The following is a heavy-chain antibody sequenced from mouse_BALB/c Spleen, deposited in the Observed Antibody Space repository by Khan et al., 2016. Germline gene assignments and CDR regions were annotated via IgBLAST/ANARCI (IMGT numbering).Heavy chain of an antibody. CDR1: GFSLIAYG. J-gene: IGHJ4*01. V-gene: IGHV2-6-7*01. Sequence: QVQLKQSGPGLVAPSQSLSITCTVSGFSLIAYGVNWVRQPPGKSLEWLGMIWGDGTTDYNSALKSRLNITKDHSKSQVFLKMNSLQTDDTARYYCARDGWGYYAMDYWGQGTSVTVSS. CDR3: ARDGWGYYAMDY. CDR2: IWGDGTT. D-gene: IGHD2-2*01.